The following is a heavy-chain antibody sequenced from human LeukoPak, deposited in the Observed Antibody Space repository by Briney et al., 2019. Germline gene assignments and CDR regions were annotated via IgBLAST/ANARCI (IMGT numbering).Heavy chain of an antibody. CDR3: ANSRSPVPAAIYFSDGMDV. Sequence: GRSLRLSCAASGLTFSSYGMHWVRQAPGKGLEWVAVISYDGSNKYYADSVKGRFTISRDNSKTTLYLQMNSLRAEDTAVYYCANSRSPVPAAIYFSDGMDVWGQGTTVTVSS. V-gene: IGHV3-30*18. CDR1: GLTFSSYG. D-gene: IGHD2-2*02. CDR2: ISYDGSNK. J-gene: IGHJ6*02.